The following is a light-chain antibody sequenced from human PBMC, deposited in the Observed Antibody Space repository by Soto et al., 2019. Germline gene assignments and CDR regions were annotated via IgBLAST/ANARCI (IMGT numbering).Light chain of an antibody. J-gene: IGKJ5*01. CDR3: QHYGSSLSIT. Sequence: EIVLTQSPGTLSLSPGERATLSFRAIQNISTSYLAWYQQKPGQAPRLLIYDASSRATGIPARFSGSGSGTDFTLTVTSLEPEDFAVYYCQHYGSSLSITFGQGTRLEIK. CDR2: DAS. CDR1: QNISTSY. V-gene: IGKV3-20*01.